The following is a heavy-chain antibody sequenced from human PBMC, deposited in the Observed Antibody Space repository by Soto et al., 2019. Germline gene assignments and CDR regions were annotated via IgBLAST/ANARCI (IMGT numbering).Heavy chain of an antibody. J-gene: IGHJ6*02. D-gene: IGHD6-6*01. Sequence: PSETLSLTCAVYGGSFSGYYWSWIRQPPGKGLEWIGEINHSGSTNYNPSLKSGVTISVDTSKNQFSLKLSSVTAADTAVYYCARGGRYSSSTGMVRNYYYYYGMDVWGQGTTVTVSS. CDR3: ARGGRYSSSTGMVRNYYYYYGMDV. V-gene: IGHV4-34*01. CDR1: GGSFSGYY. CDR2: INHSGST.